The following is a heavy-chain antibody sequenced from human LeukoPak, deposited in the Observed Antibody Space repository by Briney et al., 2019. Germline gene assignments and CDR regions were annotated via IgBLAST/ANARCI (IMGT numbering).Heavy chain of an antibody. V-gene: IGHV3-30*18. CDR2: ISYDGSNK. D-gene: IGHD3-22*01. CDR1: GFTFRSYG. J-gene: IGHJ4*02. CDR3: AKSGGSSGKALGY. Sequence: GRSLRLSCAASGFTFRSYGMHWVRQAPGKGLEWVAVISYDGSNKYYADSVKGRFTISRDNSKNTLYLQMNSLRAEGTAVYYCAKSGGSSGKALGYWGQGTLVTVSS.